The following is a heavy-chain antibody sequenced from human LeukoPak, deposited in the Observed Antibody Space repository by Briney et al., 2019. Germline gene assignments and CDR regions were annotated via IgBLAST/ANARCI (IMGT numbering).Heavy chain of an antibody. V-gene: IGHV1-69*02. CDR3: ARYYDFWSGSPDNWFDP. D-gene: IGHD3-3*01. CDR1: GGTFSSYT. CDR2: VIPILGIA. Sequence: ASVKVSCKASGGTFSSYTISWVRQAPGQGLEWMGRVIPILGIANYAQKFQGRVTITADKSTSTAYMEPSSLRSEDTAVYYCARYYDFWSGSPDNWFDPWGQGTLVTVSS. J-gene: IGHJ5*02.